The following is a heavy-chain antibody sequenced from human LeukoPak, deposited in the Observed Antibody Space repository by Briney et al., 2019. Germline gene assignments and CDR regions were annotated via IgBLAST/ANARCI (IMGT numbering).Heavy chain of an antibody. CDR3: ARASGGGSSSGWYGEDYFDY. Sequence: GGSLRLSCAASGFTFSSYWMSWVRQAPGKGLEWVANIKQDGSEKYYVDSVKGRFTISRDNAKNSLYLQMNSLRAEDTAVYYCARASGGGSSSGWYGEDYFDYWSQGTLVTVSS. CDR2: IKQDGSEK. V-gene: IGHV3-7*01. CDR1: GFTFSSYW. J-gene: IGHJ4*02. D-gene: IGHD6-19*01.